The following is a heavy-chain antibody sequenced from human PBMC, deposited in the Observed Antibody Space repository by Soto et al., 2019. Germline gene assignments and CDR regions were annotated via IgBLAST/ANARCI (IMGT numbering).Heavy chain of an antibody. CDR3: SGAAMVFGDYYYGMDV. Sequence: GSVKVSCKVSGYTLTELSMHWVRQAPGKGLEWMGGFDPEDGETIYAQKFQGRVTMTEDTSTDTAYMELSSLRSEDTAVYYCSGAAMVFGDYYYGMDVWGQGTTVTVSS. D-gene: IGHD3-3*01. CDR2: FDPEDGET. CDR1: GYTLTELS. V-gene: IGHV1-24*01. J-gene: IGHJ6*02.